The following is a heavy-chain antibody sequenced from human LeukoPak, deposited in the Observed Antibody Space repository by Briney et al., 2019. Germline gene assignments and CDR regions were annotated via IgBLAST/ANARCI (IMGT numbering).Heavy chain of an antibody. Sequence: GGSLRLSCAASGFTFDDYAMHWVRQAPGKGLEWVSGISWNSGSIGYADSVKGRFTISRDNAKNSLYLQMNSLRAEDTALYYCVYGMDVRGQGTTVTVSS. CDR2: ISWNSGSI. CDR3: VYGMDV. V-gene: IGHV3-9*01. J-gene: IGHJ6*02. CDR1: GFTFDDYA.